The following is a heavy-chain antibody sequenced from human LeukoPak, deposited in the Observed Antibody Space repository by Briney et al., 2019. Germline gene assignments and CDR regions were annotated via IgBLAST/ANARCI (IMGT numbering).Heavy chain of an antibody. V-gene: IGHV1-18*01. CDR2: IGTYNGLT. CDR3: ARYSYGFETYWFDP. J-gene: IGHJ5*02. CDR1: GYSFSTFG. Sequence: GASVKISCKASGYSFSTFGISGVRQAPGQGPEGMGWIGTYNGLTNYAKKFQGRVTMTTDISTTTAYLELKSLKSDDTAVYYCARYSYGFETYWFDPWGQGTLVTVSS. D-gene: IGHD5-18*01.